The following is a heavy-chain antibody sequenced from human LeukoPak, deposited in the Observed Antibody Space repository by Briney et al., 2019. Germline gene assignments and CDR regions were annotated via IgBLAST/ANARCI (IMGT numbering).Heavy chain of an antibody. J-gene: IGHJ6*02. Sequence: SETLSLTCTVSGGSISSSSYYWGWIRQPPGKGLEWIGSIYYSGSTYYNPSLKSRVTISVDTSKNQFSLKLSSVTAADTAVYYCARDNREHYYGSGSYLAPMDVWGQGTTVTVSS. CDR2: IYYSGST. CDR1: GGSISSSSYY. V-gene: IGHV4-39*07. D-gene: IGHD3-10*01. CDR3: ARDNREHYYGSGSYLAPMDV.